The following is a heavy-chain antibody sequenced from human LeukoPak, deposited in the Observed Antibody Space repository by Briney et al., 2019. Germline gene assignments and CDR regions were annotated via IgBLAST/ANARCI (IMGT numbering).Heavy chain of an antibody. CDR3: AKLRDPHYYDSSGYYSGFDY. V-gene: IGHV3-48*01. Sequence: GGSLRLSCAASGFTFSSYNMNWVRQAPGKGLEWVSYISGGSTVIDYADSVRGRFTISRDNAKNSLYLQMNSLRGEDTAVYYCAKLRDPHYYDSSGYYSGFDYWGQGTLVTVSS. D-gene: IGHD3-22*01. J-gene: IGHJ4*02. CDR2: ISGGSTVI. CDR1: GFTFSSYN.